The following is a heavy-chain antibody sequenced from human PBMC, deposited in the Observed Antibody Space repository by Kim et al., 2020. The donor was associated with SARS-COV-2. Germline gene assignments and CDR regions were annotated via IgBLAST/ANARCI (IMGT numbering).Heavy chain of an antibody. Sequence: GGSLRLSCAASGFTFSSYWMHWVRQGPGKGLVWVSRINNDGSDTIYADSVKGRFTISRDNAKNTVYLQMNNLRVDDTAIYYCARGNFGVRGGGYWGQGTPVTVSS. CDR2: INNDGSDT. D-gene: IGHD1-7*01. V-gene: IGHV3-74*01. CDR3: ARGNFGVRGGGY. J-gene: IGHJ4*02. CDR1: GFTFSSYW.